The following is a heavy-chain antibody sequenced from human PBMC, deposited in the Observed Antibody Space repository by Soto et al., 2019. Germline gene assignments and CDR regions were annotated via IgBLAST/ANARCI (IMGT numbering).Heavy chain of an antibody. Sequence: QVQLQQWGAGLLKPSETLSLTCAVYGGSFSGYYWSWIRQPPGKGLEWIGEINHSGSTNYNPSLKSRVTISVDTSKNQFSLKLSSVTAADTAVYYCARGVNERITMVRRVMGGVDYWGQGTLVTVSS. D-gene: IGHD3-10*01. CDR3: ARGVNERITMVRRVMGGVDY. CDR2: INHSGST. CDR1: GGSFSGYY. J-gene: IGHJ4*02. V-gene: IGHV4-34*01.